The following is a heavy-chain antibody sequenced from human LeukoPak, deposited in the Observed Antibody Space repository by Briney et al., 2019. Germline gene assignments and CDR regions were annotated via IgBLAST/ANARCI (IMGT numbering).Heavy chain of an antibody. D-gene: IGHD3-10*01. J-gene: IGHJ6*02. CDR1: GFTFSSYS. CDR2: ISSSSSYI. V-gene: IGHV3-21*01. CDR3: ARDVIAMVRDQQAYYYYYGMDV. Sequence: GGSLRLPCAASGFTFSSYSMNWVRQAPGKGLEWVSSISSSSSYIYYADSVKGRFTISRDNAKNSLYLQMNSLRADDTAVYYCARDVIAMVRDQQAYYYYYGMDVWGQGTTVTVSS.